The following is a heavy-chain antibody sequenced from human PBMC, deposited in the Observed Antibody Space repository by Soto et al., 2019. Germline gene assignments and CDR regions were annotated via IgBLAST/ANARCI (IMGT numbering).Heavy chain of an antibody. CDR3: AKEIRAALQAFDY. D-gene: IGHD6-6*01. J-gene: IGHJ4*02. Sequence: EVQLVESGGGLVQPGRSLRISCAASGFTFDDYALHWVRQAPGKGLEWVSGITWNSGRIAYADSVKGRFTISRDNANNSLYLQMNSLRAEDTTLYYCAKEIRAALQAFDYWGQGTLVTVSS. V-gene: IGHV3-9*01. CDR2: ITWNSGRI. CDR1: GFTFDDYA.